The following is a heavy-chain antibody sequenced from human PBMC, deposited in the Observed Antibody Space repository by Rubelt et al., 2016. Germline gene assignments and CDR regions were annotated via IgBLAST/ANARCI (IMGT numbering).Heavy chain of an antibody. CDR2: IYYTGST. J-gene: IGHJ4*02. D-gene: IGHD3-10*01. Sequence: QLQLQESGPGLVKPSETLSLICTVSGVSISTYSYYWGWIRQSPGRGLEWIGSIYYTGSTYYNPTLRSRVTISVVTSKNQFSLKLSSVTAADTAVYYCARHRSKSYFDYWGQGTLVTVSS. CDR1: GVSISTYSYY. V-gene: IGHV4-39*01. CDR3: ARHRSKSYFDY.